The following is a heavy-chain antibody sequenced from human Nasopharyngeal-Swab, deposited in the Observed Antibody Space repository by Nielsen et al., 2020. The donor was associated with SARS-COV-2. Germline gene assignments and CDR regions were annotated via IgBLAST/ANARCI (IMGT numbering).Heavy chain of an antibody. CDR1: GYTFTSYG. Sequence: ASVKVSCKASGYTFTSYGISWVRQAPGQGLEWMGWISAYNGNTNYAQKLQGRVTMTTDTSTSTAYMELRSLRSDDTAVYYCARGQYYYDSSGYHMDVWGQGTTVTVSS. J-gene: IGHJ6*02. D-gene: IGHD3-22*01. CDR3: ARGQYYYDSSGYHMDV. CDR2: ISAYNGNT. V-gene: IGHV1-18*01.